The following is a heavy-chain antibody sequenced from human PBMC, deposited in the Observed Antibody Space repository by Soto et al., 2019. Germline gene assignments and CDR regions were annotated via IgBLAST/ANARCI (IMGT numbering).Heavy chain of an antibody. CDR3: AKDWGSSWLSYYYYYGMDV. J-gene: IGHJ6*02. CDR2: ISYDGSNK. CDR1: GFTFSSYG. Sequence: QVQLVESGGGVVQPGRSLRLSCAASGFTFSSYGMHWVRQAPGKGLEWVAVISYDGSNKYYADSVKGRFTISRDNSKNTLYLQMNSLRAEDTAVYYCAKDWGSSWLSYYYYYGMDVWGQGTTVTVSS. D-gene: IGHD6-13*01. V-gene: IGHV3-30*18.